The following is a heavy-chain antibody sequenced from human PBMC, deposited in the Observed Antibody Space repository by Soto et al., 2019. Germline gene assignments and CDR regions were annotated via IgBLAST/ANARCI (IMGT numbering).Heavy chain of an antibody. CDR3: ARVFRYYGSGSSDY. D-gene: IGHD3-10*01. J-gene: IGHJ4*02. CDR1: GGSISSGDYY. CDR2: IYYSGST. V-gene: IGHV4-61*08. Sequence: PSETLSLTCTVSGGSISSGDYYWSWIRQPPGKGLEWIGYIYYSGSTYYNPSLKSRVTISVDTSKNQFSLKLSSVTAADTAVYYCARVFRYYGSGSSDYWGQGTLVTVSS.